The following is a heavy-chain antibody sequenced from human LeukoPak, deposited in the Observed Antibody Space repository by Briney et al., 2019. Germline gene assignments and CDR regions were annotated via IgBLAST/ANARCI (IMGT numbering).Heavy chain of an antibody. Sequence: GGSLRLSCAASGFTFSNAWMNWVRQAPGKGLEWVSYISSSGSSIYYADSVKGRFTIARDNAKSSVYLQMNSLRAEDTAVYYCASIASRKQLVDYWGQGTLVTVSS. CDR1: GFTFSNAW. D-gene: IGHD6-13*01. CDR2: ISSSGSSI. V-gene: IGHV3-48*04. CDR3: ASIASRKQLVDY. J-gene: IGHJ4*02.